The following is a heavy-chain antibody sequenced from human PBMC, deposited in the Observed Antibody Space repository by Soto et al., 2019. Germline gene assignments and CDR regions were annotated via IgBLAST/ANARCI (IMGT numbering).Heavy chain of an antibody. Sequence: ASVKVSCKASGYTFTSYCISWVRQAPGQGLEWMGWISAYNGNTNYAQKLQGRVTMTTDTSTSTAYMELRSLRSDDTAVYYCAREPSQYYYDSSGPNWFDPWGQGTLVTVSS. V-gene: IGHV1-18*04. J-gene: IGHJ5*02. CDR2: ISAYNGNT. D-gene: IGHD3-22*01. CDR1: GYTFTSYC. CDR3: AREPSQYYYDSSGPNWFDP.